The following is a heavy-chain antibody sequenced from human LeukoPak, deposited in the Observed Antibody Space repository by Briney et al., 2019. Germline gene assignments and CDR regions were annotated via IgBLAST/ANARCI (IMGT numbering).Heavy chain of an antibody. CDR1: GGSFSGYY. Sequence: SETLSLTCAVYGGSFSGYYWSWIRQPPGKGLEWIGEINHSGSTNYNPSLKSRVTISVDTSKNQFSLKLSSVTAADTAVYCCASSHIAIDYWGQGTLVTVSS. CDR3: ASSHIAIDY. V-gene: IGHV4-34*01. CDR2: INHSGST. D-gene: IGHD2-21*01. J-gene: IGHJ4*02.